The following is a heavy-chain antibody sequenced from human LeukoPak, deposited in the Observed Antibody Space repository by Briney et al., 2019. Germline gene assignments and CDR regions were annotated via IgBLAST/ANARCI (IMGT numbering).Heavy chain of an antibody. CDR3: ARNPERIAAAGTWVDP. CDR2: ISAYNGNT. CDR1: GYTFTSYG. Sequence: ASVKVSRKASGYTFTSYGISWVRQAPGQGLEWMGWISAYNGNTNYAQKLQGRVTMTTDTSTSTAYMELRSLRSDDTAVYYCARNPERIAAAGTWVDPWGQGTLVTVSS. V-gene: IGHV1-18*01. D-gene: IGHD6-13*01. J-gene: IGHJ5*02.